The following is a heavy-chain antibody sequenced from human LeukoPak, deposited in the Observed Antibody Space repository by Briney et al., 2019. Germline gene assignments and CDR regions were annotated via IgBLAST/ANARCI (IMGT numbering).Heavy chain of an antibody. V-gene: IGHV1-2*02. CDR2: ISPNSGDT. J-gene: IGHJ3*02. CDR1: GYTFTSYD. D-gene: IGHD6-19*01. CDR3: ARYPVAGTQGHDAFDI. Sequence: EASVTVSCKASGYTFTSYDINWVRQAHGQGLERMGWISPNSGDTNFAQKFQDRVTMTRDTSISTAYMEMSRLRSDDTAVYYCARYPVAGTQGHDAFDIWGQGTMVTVSS.